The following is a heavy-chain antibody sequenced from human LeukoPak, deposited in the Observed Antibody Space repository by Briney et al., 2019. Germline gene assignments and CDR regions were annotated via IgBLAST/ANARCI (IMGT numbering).Heavy chain of an antibody. D-gene: IGHD1-1*01. V-gene: IGHV3-23*01. CDR3: AKDTSLSYPADYFDY. CDR2: ISGSGGST. J-gene: IGHJ4*02. CDR1: GFTFSSYA. Sequence: GGSLRLSCAASGFTFSSYAMSWVRQAPGKGLEWVSAISGSGGSTYYADSVKGRFTISRDNSKNTLCLQMNSLRAEDTAVYYCAKDTSLSYPADYFDYWGQGTLVTVSS.